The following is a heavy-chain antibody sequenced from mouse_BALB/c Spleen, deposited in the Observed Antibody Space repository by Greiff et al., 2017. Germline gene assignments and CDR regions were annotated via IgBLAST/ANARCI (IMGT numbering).Heavy chain of an antibody. CDR3: AREGLRHYYAMDY. V-gene: IGHV3-6*02. CDR1: GYSITSGYY. J-gene: IGHJ4*01. Sequence: VQLQQSGPGLVKPSQSLSLTCSVTGYSITSGYYWNWIRQFPGNKLEWMGYISYDGSNNYNPSLKNRISITRDTSKNQFFLKLNSVTTEDTATYYCAREGLRHYYAMDYWGQGTSVTVSS. D-gene: IGHD2-4*01. CDR2: ISYDGSN.